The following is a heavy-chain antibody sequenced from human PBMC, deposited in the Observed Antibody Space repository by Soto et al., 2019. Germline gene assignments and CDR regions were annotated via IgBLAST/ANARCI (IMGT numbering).Heavy chain of an antibody. Sequence: GASVKVSCKASGYTFTRNAMHWVRQAPGQRLEWMGWINAGNGNTKYSQKFQGRVTITSDTSASTAYMELSSLRSEDTAVFYFARDLDSGYDYYYYGMDVWGQGTTVTVSS. CDR2: INAGNGNT. V-gene: IGHV1-3*01. CDR1: GYTFTRNA. D-gene: IGHD5-12*01. J-gene: IGHJ6*02. CDR3: ARDLDSGYDYYYYGMDV.